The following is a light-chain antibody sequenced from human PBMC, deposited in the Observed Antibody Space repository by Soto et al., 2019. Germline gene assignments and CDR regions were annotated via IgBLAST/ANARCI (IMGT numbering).Light chain of an antibody. CDR2: GAS. CDR1: QSVSSN. V-gene: IGKV3-15*01. CDR3: QHYNNWPRT. Sequence: IVLTQFSGTLSLSPGERATVSCRASQSVSSNLAWYQQKPGQAPRLLIYGASTRATGIPARFSGSGSGTEFTLTIGSLQSEDFALYYCQHYNNWPRTFGQGTKVDIK. J-gene: IGKJ1*01.